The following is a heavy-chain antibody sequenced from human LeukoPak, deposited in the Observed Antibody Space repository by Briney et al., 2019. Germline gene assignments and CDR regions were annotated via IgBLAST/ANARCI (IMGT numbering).Heavy chain of an antibody. V-gene: IGHV1-24*01. J-gene: IGHJ3*02. CDR3: ATCRDLRWCDAFDI. D-gene: IGHD4-23*01. Sequence: ASVKVSCKVSGYTLTELSMHWVRQAPGKGLEWMGGFDPEDGETIYAQKFQGRVTMTEDTSTDTAYMELSNLRSEDTAVYYCATCRDLRWCDAFDIWGQGTMVTVSS. CDR2: FDPEDGET. CDR1: GYTLTELS.